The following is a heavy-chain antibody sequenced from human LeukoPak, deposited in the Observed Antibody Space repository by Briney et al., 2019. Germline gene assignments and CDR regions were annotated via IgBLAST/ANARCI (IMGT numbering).Heavy chain of an antibody. CDR3: ARAVDIVGGWFDP. Sequence: GGSLRLYCAASGFTFSDYYMSWIRQAPGKGLEWVSYISSSGSTIYYADSVKGRFTITRDNAKNSLYLQMNSLRAEDTGVYYCARAVDIVGGWFDPWGQGTLVTVSS. CDR1: GFTFSDYY. CDR2: ISSSGSTI. V-gene: IGHV3-11*01. D-gene: IGHD5-12*01. J-gene: IGHJ5*02.